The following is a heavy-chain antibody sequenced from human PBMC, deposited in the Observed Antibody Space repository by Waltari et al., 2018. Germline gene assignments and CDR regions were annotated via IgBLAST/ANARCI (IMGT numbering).Heavy chain of an antibody. J-gene: IGHJ4*02. CDR3: ARDPCSGGSCPFDY. Sequence: QVQLVQSGAEVKKPGSSVKVSCKASGGTFSSYALSWVRQAPGQGLEWMGGIIPILGIANYAQKFQGRVTITADKSTSTAYMELSSLRSEDTAVYYCARDPCSGGSCPFDYWGQGTLVTVSS. CDR1: GGTFSSYA. D-gene: IGHD2-15*01. V-gene: IGHV1-69*10. CDR2: IIPILGIA.